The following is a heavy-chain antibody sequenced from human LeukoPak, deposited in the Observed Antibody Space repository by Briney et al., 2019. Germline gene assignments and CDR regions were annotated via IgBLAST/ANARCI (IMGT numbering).Heavy chain of an antibody. D-gene: IGHD2-8*02. CDR3: AKDPGASVSGFYMDV. V-gene: IGHV3-30*02. Sequence: PGGSLRLSCAASGFTFRNYGMHWVRQATGKGLEWVSFIWSDGNNRFYADSVKGRFTISRYNSKNMLYLQMDTLRAEDTALYYCAKDPGASVSGFYMDVWGKGTTVIVSS. CDR1: GFTFRNYG. CDR2: IWSDGNNR. J-gene: IGHJ6*03.